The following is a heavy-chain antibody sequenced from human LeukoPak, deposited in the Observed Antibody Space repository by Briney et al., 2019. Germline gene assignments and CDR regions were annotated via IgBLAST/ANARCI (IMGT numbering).Heavy chain of an antibody. D-gene: IGHD3-22*01. CDR2: IYYSGST. CDR3: ARLLDNDNSGDPDTFDV. CDR1: GGSISSYY. Sequence: SETLSLTCTVSGGSISSYYWSWMRQPPGKGLEWIAYIYYSGSTNYNPSLRSRVTISLDTSKTQFSLKLSSVTAADTAVYYCARLLDNDNSGDPDTFDVWGQGTVVTVSS. V-gene: IGHV4-59*08. J-gene: IGHJ3*01.